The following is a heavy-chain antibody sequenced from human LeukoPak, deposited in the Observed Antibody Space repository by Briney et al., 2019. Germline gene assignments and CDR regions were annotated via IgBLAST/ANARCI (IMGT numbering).Heavy chain of an antibody. Sequence: PSETLSLTCTVSGGFISSSSYYWGWIRQPPGKGLEWIGEVNLQGSTNYNPSLMRRVAISVDTSADHVSLQLTSVTAADTAVYYCAREGGPYRPLDYSGQGTLVTVSS. J-gene: IGHJ4*02. CDR1: GGFISSSSYY. V-gene: IGHV4-39*07. CDR2: VNLQGST. CDR3: AREGGPYRPLDY.